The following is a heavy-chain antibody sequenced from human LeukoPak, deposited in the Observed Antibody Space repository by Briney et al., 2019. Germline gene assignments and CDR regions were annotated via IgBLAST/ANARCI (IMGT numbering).Heavy chain of an antibody. Sequence: GESLRLSCSASGFMFSNYWMNWVRQAPGKGLEWVANIKQDGSEKNYVDSVNGRFTISRDNAKNSLYLQMNSLRAEDTAVYYCAREGEVAAFDAFDIWGQGTMVTVSS. V-gene: IGHV3-7*05. D-gene: IGHD6-19*01. CDR1: GFMFSNYW. CDR2: IKQDGSEK. J-gene: IGHJ3*02. CDR3: AREGEVAAFDAFDI.